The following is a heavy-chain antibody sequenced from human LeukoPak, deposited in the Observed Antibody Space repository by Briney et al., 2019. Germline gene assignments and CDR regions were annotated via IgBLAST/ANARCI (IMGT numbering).Heavy chain of an antibody. Sequence: PSETLSLTCTVSGGSISSYYWSWIRQPPGKGLEWIGYIYYSGSTNYNPSLKSRVTISVDTSKNQFSLMLSSVTAADTAVYCCARVDPDSSSTLEVFDYWGQGTLVTVSS. CDR3: ARVDPDSSSTLEVFDY. D-gene: IGHD6-6*01. J-gene: IGHJ4*02. CDR2: IYYSGST. CDR1: GGSISSYY. V-gene: IGHV4-59*01.